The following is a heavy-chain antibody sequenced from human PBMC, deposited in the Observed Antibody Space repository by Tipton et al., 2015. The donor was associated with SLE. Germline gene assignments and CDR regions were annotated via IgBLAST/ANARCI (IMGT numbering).Heavy chain of an antibody. V-gene: IGHV3-48*03. D-gene: IGHD1-26*01. J-gene: IGHJ4*02. CDR1: GFTFSSYE. CDR2: ISSSGSTI. Sequence: SLRLSCAASGFTFSSYEMNWVRQAPGKGLEWVSYISSSGSTIYYADSVKGRFTISRDNAKNSLYLQMNSLRAGDTAVYYCAREGSGTPDYWGQGTLVTVSS. CDR3: AREGSGTPDY.